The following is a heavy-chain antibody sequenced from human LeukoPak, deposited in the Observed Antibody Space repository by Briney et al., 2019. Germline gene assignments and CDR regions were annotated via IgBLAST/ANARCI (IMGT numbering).Heavy chain of an antibody. D-gene: IGHD6-6*01. CDR3: AGEYSSSSVNY. J-gene: IGHJ4*02. CDR1: GGSFSGYY. CDR2: INHSGST. Sequence: SETLSLTCAAYGGSFSGYYWSWIRQPPGKGLEWIGEINHSGSTNYNPSLKSRVTISVDTSKNQFSLQLNSVTPEDTAVYYCAGEYSSSSVNYWGQGTLVTVSS. V-gene: IGHV4-34*01.